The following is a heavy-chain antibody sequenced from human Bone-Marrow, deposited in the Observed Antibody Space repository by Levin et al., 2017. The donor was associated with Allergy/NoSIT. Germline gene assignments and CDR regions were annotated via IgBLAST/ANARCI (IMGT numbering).Heavy chain of an antibody. CDR3: AVEWLGYCITNSCQSYFDY. CDR2: MNPKSGNT. J-gene: IGHJ4*02. D-gene: IGHD5-12*01. V-gene: IGHV1-8*01. Sequence: GSVKVSCKASGYTFNTYAINWVRQATGQGLEWMGWMNPKSGNTGYAQKFQCRVTMTRDTSVSTAYSELRSLRSEDSAVYYCAVEWLGYCITNSCQSYFDYWGQGTLVTVSS. CDR1: GYTFNTYA.